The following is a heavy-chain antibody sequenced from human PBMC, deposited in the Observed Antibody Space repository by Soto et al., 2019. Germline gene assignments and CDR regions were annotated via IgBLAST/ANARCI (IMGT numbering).Heavy chain of an antibody. Sequence: GGSLRLSCAASGFTFIRHAMHWARQAPGKGLEWVAVICTDGSNKYYADPVKGRFTISRDNAKNSLYLQMNSLRDEDTAVYYCARWDGMYYYYGMDVWGQGTTVTVSS. CDR3: ARWDGMYYYYGMDV. J-gene: IGHJ6*02. V-gene: IGHV3-33*01. CDR1: GFTFIRHA. D-gene: IGHD1-26*01. CDR2: ICTDGSNK.